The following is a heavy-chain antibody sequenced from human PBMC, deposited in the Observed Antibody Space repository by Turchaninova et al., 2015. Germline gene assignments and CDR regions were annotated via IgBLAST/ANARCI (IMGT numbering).Heavy chain of an antibody. Sequence: EVKLVESGGGLVQPGGSVRVSCAAPGFTFSHFPISWVRQAPGKVLEWGSCISVSSDATYYSDSVKGRFTISRDNSKNTLYLQMNSLRADDTAIYYCAKDVTEGGIRGIFHYWGQGTLVTVSS. V-gene: IGHV3-23*04. CDR1: GFTFSHFP. CDR3: AKDVTEGGIRGIFHY. D-gene: IGHD3-16*01. CDR2: ISVSSDAT. J-gene: IGHJ4*02.